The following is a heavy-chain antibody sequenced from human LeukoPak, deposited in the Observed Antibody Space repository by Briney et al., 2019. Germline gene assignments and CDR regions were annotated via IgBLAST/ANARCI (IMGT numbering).Heavy chain of an antibody. CDR2: IYYSGST. J-gene: IGHJ4*02. CDR1: GVSITSGGYY. Sequence: SETLSLTCTVSGVSITSGGYYWNWIRQHPGKGLEWIGYIYYSGSTNYNPSLKSRVTISIDTSKKQFSLRLSSVTAADTAVYYCARQVTDGSGSYNFDYWGQGTLVTVSS. V-gene: IGHV4-61*08. D-gene: IGHD3-10*01. CDR3: ARQVTDGSGSYNFDY.